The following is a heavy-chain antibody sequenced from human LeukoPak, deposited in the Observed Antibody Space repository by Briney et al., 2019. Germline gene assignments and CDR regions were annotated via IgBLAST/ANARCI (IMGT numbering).Heavy chain of an antibody. CDR1: GFTFGGYA. J-gene: IGHJ2*01. CDR3: AKVPDGSPRGYWYFNL. D-gene: IGHD5-24*01. CDR2: ISASGGST. V-gene: IGHV3-23*01. Sequence: GGSLRLSCAASGFTFGGYAMSWVRQAPGKGLEWVSTISASGGSTYCADSVKGRFSISRDYSTNTLFVQLNSLRAEDTAVYYCAKVPDGSPRGYWYFNLWGRGTLVTVSS.